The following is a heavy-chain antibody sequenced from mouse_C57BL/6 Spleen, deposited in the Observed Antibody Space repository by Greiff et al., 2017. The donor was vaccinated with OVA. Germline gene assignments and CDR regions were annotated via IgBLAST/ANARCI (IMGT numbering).Heavy chain of an antibody. Sequence: QVQLKQSGAELARPGASVKLSCKASGYTFTSYGISWVKQRTGQGLEWIGEIYPRSGNTYYNEKFKGKATLTADKSSSTAYMELRSLTSEDSAVYFCARESITTVVEDYAMDYWGQGTSVTVSS. D-gene: IGHD1-1*01. J-gene: IGHJ4*01. V-gene: IGHV1-81*01. CDR3: ARESITTVVEDYAMDY. CDR2: IYPRSGNT. CDR1: GYTFTSYG.